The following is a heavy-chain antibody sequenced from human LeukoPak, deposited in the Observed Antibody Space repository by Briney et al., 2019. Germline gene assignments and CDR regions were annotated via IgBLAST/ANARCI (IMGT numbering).Heavy chain of an antibody. Sequence: ASVKVSCKASGYTFTGYYMHWVRQAPGQGLEWMGWINPNSGGTNYAQKFQGRVTMTRNTSISTAYMELSSLRSEDTAVYYCARIGGTDRLLWFGEPHYYMDVRGKGTTVTISS. D-gene: IGHD3-10*01. CDR2: INPNSGGT. J-gene: IGHJ6*03. CDR1: GYTFTGYY. V-gene: IGHV1-2*02. CDR3: ARIGGTDRLLWFGEPHYYMDV.